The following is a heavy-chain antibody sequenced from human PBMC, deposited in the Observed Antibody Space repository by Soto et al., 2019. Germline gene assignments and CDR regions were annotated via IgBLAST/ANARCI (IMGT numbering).Heavy chain of an antibody. CDR3: AREGPYYDFWSGWEFKDYYGMDV. J-gene: IGHJ6*02. CDR2: ISAYNGST. D-gene: IGHD3-3*01. CDR1: GYTFTSSG. V-gene: IGHV1-18*01. Sequence: ASVKVYCKASGYTFTSSGMSWVRQAPGQGLEWMGWISAYNGSTNYAQKLQGRVTMTTDTSTSTAYMELRSLRSDDTAVYYCAREGPYYDFWSGWEFKDYYGMDVWGQGTTVTVSS.